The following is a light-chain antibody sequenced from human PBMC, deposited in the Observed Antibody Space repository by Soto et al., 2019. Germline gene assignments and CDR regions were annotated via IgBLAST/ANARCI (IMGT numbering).Light chain of an antibody. CDR1: QFVSTN. Sequence: EVVMTQSPATLSVSPGERATLSCRASQFVSTNLAWYQQKPGQAPRLRIYSASTRPTGIPSRFSGSGSGTEFSLIISSLQSEDSAVYYCQQLHNSHPPTFGGGTKVEIK. V-gene: IGKV3-15*01. J-gene: IGKJ4*01. CDR2: SAS. CDR3: QQLHNSHPPT.